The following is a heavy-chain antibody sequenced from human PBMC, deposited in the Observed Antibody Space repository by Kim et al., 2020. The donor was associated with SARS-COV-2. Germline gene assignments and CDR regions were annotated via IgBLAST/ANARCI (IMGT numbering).Heavy chain of an antibody. CDR2: ISWNSGSI. CDR3: AKSLDTDIVVVPAAIVALYYYGMDV. J-gene: IGHJ6*02. D-gene: IGHD2-2*02. CDR1: GFTFDDYA. Sequence: GGSLRLSCAASGFTFDDYAMHWVRQAPGKGLEWVSGISWNSGSIGYADSVKGRFTISRDNAKNSLYLQMNSLRAEDTALYYCAKSLDTDIVVVPAAIVALYYYGMDVWGQGTTVTVSS. V-gene: IGHV3-9*01.